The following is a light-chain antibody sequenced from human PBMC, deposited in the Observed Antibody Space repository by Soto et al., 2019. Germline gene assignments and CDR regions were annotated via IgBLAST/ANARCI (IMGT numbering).Light chain of an antibody. Sequence: DIQLTQSPSSLSASVGDRVTITCRASQAISSYLAWYQQKPGKVPELLIYATSTLQSGAPSRFSGSGSGTDFTLTMSSLQPEDVATYYCHKYNHAPTFGGGTKVEIK. V-gene: IGKV1-27*01. CDR1: QAISSY. CDR3: HKYNHAPT. J-gene: IGKJ4*01. CDR2: ATS.